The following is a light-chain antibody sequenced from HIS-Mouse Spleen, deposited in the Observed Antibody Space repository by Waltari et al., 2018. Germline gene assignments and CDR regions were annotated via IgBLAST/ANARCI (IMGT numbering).Light chain of an antibody. J-gene: IGKJ4*01. CDR3: QQRSNWPPLT. V-gene: IGKV3-11*01. Sequence: EILLTQSPATLSLSPGERSTLSCRASQSVSSYLAWYQQKPGQPPRLLIYDASNRATGIPARFSGSGSGTDFTLTISSLEPEDFAVYYCQQRSNWPPLTFGGGTKVEIK. CDR1: QSVSSY. CDR2: DAS.